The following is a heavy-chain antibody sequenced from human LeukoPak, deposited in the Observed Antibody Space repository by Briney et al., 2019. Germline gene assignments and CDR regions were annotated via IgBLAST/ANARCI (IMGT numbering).Heavy chain of an antibody. V-gene: IGHV3-23*01. Sequence: GGSLRLSCAASGFTFRSYAMNWVRQAPGKGLEWVSGISNSGGSTYYADSVKGRFTISRDNSKNTLYLQMNGLRAEDTAVYYCAKETSSSFDYWGQGTLVTVSS. D-gene: IGHD6-6*01. CDR2: ISNSGGST. CDR3: AKETSSSFDY. CDR1: GFTFRSYA. J-gene: IGHJ4*02.